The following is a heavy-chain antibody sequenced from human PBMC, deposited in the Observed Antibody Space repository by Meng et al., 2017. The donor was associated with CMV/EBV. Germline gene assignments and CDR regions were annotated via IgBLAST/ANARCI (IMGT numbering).Heavy chain of an antibody. Sequence: VWLVASGGGLFQPGGLLGLSFAFCGFTVRSYWMHWVRHVPGTGLEWVSRIENYGTSTDYADSVKGRFTISRDSAKNTLYLQMNSLRAEDTGVYYCARGVAESLGWEMGYWGQGTLVTASS. CDR2: IENYGTST. CDR3: ARGVAESLGWEMGY. V-gene: IGHV3-74*01. CDR1: GFTVRSYW. D-gene: IGHD6-19*01. J-gene: IGHJ4*02.